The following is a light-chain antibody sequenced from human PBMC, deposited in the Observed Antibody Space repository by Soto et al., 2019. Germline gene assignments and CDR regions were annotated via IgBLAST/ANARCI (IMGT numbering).Light chain of an antibody. Sequence: QSVLTQPASVSGSPGQSITISCTGTSSDVGSSNLVSWYQQHPGKTPKLIIYEGSRRPSGVSGRFSGSMSGNAASLTISGLQAGDEADYYCCSFARSSTSYVFGTGTK. CDR2: EGS. CDR1: SSDVGSSNL. V-gene: IGLV2-23*01. J-gene: IGLJ1*01. CDR3: CSFARSSTSYV.